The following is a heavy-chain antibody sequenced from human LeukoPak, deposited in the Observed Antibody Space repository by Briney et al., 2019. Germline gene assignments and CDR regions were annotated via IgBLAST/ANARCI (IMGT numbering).Heavy chain of an antibody. CDR1: GLTFDDYG. J-gene: IGHJ4*02. D-gene: IGHD1-26*01. CDR2: INWNGGST. Sequence: GGSLRLSCAASGLTFDDYGMSWVRQAPGKGLEWVSGINWNGGSTGYADSVKGRFTISRDNAKNSLYLQMNSLRAEDTALYYCARSLAPGAFDYWGQGTLVTVSS. CDR3: ARSLAPGAFDY. V-gene: IGHV3-20*04.